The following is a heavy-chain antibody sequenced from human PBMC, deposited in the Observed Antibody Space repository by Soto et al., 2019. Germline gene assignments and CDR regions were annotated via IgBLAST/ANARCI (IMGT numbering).Heavy chain of an antibody. CDR1: GGSISSSSYY. D-gene: IGHD3-16*01. CDR2: IYYSGST. V-gene: IGHV4-39*01. CDR3: ARLETIMGERDNWSDP. Sequence: TLSLTCTVSGGSISSSSYYWGWIRQPPGKGLEWIGSIYYSGSTYYNPSLKSRVTISVDTSKNQFSLKLSSVTAADTAVYYCARLETIMGERDNWSDPWGQGTLVTSPQ. J-gene: IGHJ5*02.